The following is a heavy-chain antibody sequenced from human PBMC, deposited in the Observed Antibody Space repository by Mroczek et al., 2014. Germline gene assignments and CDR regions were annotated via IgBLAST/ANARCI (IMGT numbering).Heavy chain of an antibody. CDR1: GGSISSYY. CDR2: IYYSGST. V-gene: IGHV4-59*01. D-gene: IGHD3-22*01. CDR3: ARGGSRLLLLDY. J-gene: IGHJ4*02. Sequence: QVQLQESGPGLVKPSETLSLTCTVSGGSISSYYWSWIRQPPGKGLEWIGYIYYSGSTNYNPSLKSRVTISVDTSKNQFSLKLSSVTAADTAVYYCARGGSRLLLLDYWGQGTLVTVSS.